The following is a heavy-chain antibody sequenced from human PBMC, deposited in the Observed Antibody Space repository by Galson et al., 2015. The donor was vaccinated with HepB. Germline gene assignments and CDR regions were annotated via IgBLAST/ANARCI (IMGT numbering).Heavy chain of an antibody. CDR2: ISSSGSTI. D-gene: IGHD3-3*01. Sequence: SLRLSCAASGFTFSDYYMSWIRQAPGKGLEWVSYISSSGSTIYYADSVKGRFTISRDNAKNSLYLQMNSLRAEDTAVYYCARGLRFLEWQRIGYMNVWGKGTTVTVSS. J-gene: IGHJ6*03. CDR3: ARGLRFLEWQRIGYMNV. V-gene: IGHV3-11*01. CDR1: GFTFSDYY.